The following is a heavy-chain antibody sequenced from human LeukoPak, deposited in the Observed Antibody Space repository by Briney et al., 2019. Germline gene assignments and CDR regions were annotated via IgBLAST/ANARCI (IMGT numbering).Heavy chain of an antibody. CDR2: IVGSGGST. Sequence: GGSLRLSCAASGFTFSSYAMSWVRQAPGKGLEWVSAIVGSGGSTYYADSVKGRFSISRDNSKDTLFLQMNSLRVEDTALYYCSKWGDYDVLTGYYDSDFWGQGTLVTVSS. CDR1: GFTFSSYA. J-gene: IGHJ4*02. D-gene: IGHD3-9*01. CDR3: SKWGDYDVLTGYYDSDF. V-gene: IGHV3-23*01.